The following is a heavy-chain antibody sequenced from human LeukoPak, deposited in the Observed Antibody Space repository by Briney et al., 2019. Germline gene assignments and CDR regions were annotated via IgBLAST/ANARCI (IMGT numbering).Heavy chain of an antibody. V-gene: IGHV5-10-1*01. Sequence: GESLEVSCKGSGYSFTSYWISWVRQMPGKGLEWMGRIDPSDSYTNYSPSFQGHVTISADKSISTAYLQWSSLKASDTAMYYCARSSTSSSYYYYGMDVWGQGTTVTVSS. J-gene: IGHJ6*02. CDR3: ARSSTSSSYYYYGMDV. D-gene: IGHD2-2*01. CDR2: IDPSDSYT. CDR1: GYSFTSYW.